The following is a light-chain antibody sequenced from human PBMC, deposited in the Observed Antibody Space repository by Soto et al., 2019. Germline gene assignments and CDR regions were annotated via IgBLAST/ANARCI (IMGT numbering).Light chain of an antibody. CDR1: NSDVGGYNY. J-gene: IGLJ3*02. V-gene: IGLV2-14*03. Sequence: QLVLTQPASVSGSPGQSITISCTGTNSDVGGYNYVSWYQQHPGEAPKLVIYNVRDRPSGVSSRFSGSKSGTTASLTISGLQAEDEADYYCTSYRGTNSLVFGGGTKLTVL. CDR3: TSYRGTNSLV. CDR2: NVR.